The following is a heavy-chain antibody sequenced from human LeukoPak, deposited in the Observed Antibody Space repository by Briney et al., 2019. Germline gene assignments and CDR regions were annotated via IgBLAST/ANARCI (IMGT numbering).Heavy chain of an antibody. CDR3: ARGDSSGSACYFDY. V-gene: IGHV4-34*01. CDR1: GGSFSGYY. J-gene: IGHJ4*02. CDR2: INHSGST. Sequence: SETLSLTCAAYGGSFSGYYWSWIRQPPGKGLEWIGEINHSGSTNYNPSLKSRVTISVDTSKNQFSLKLSSVTAADTAVYYCARGDSSGSACYFDYWGQGTLVTVSS. D-gene: IGHD3-22*01.